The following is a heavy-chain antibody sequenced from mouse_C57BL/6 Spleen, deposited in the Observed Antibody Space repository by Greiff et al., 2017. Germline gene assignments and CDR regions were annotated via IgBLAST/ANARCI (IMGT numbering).Heavy chain of an antibody. Sequence: EVQRLESGGGLVQPGGSLKLSCAASGFTFSDYGMAWVRQAPRKGLEWVAFISNLAYCIYYADTVTGRFTFSRENAKNTLYLEMSSLRSEDAAMYYCAGREDYDAGYAMDYWGQGTSVTVSS. V-gene: IGHV5-15*01. D-gene: IGHD2-4*01. CDR2: ISNLAYCI. J-gene: IGHJ4*01. CDR1: GFTFSDYG. CDR3: AGREDYDAGYAMDY.